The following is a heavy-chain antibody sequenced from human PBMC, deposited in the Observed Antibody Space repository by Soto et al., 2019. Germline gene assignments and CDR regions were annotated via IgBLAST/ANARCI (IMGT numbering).Heavy chain of an antibody. V-gene: IGHV4-38-2*01. CDR2: IYHSGST. D-gene: IGHD5-18*01. CDR1: GYSISSGYY. J-gene: IGHJ4*02. Sequence: SETLSLTCAVSGYSISSGYYWGWIRQPPGEGLEWIGSIYHSGSTYYNPSLKSRVTISVDTSKNQFSLKLSSVTAADTAVYYCARSGYSYGYAIFDYWGQGTLVTVSS. CDR3: ARSGYSYGYAIFDY.